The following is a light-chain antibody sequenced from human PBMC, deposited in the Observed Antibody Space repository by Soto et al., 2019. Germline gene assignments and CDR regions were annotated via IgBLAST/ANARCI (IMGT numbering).Light chain of an antibody. Sequence: EKEITPSPATPSVAPRERATLSRRASQSISSNLAWYQQKPGQAPRLLIYDASSRATGIPDRFSGGGSGTDFTLTISRLEPEDFAVYYCQQFSSYPLTFGGGTKVDI. CDR1: QSISSN. CDR2: DAS. J-gene: IGKJ4*01. V-gene: IGKV3-20*01. CDR3: QQFSSYPLT.